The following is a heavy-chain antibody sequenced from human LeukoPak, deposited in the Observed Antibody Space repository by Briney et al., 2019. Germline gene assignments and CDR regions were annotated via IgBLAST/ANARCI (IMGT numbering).Heavy chain of an antibody. CDR1: GFTFDDYA. CDR3: AKSGVYGDYVGSFDC. J-gene: IGHJ4*02. CDR2: ISWNSGSI. Sequence: TGGSLRLSCAASGFTFDDYAMHWVRQAPGKGLEWVSGISWNSGSIGYADSVKGRFTISRDNAKNSLYLQMNSLRAEDTALYYCAKSGVYGDYVGSFDCWGQGTLVTVSS. D-gene: IGHD4-17*01. V-gene: IGHV3-9*01.